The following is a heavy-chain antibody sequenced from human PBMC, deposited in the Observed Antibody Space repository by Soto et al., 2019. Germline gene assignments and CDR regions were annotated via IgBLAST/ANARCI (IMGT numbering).Heavy chain of an antibody. J-gene: IGHJ6*03. CDR3: ARGGGYCSSTSCYAIEYYYYYMDV. CDR2: MNPNSGNT. D-gene: IGHD2-2*01. V-gene: IGHV1-8*01. Sequence: ASVKVSCKASGYTFTSYDINWVRQATGQGLEWMGWMNPNSGNTGYAQKFQGRVTMTRNTSISTAYMELSSLRSEDTAVYYCARGGGYCSSTSCYAIEYYYYYMDVWGKGTTVTVSS. CDR1: GYTFTSYD.